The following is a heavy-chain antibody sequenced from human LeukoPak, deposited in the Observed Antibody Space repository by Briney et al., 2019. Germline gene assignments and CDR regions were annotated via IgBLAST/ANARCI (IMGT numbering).Heavy chain of an antibody. CDR1: GGSISSYY. J-gene: IGHJ4*02. CDR3: ARGPNYDILTGYYPD. V-gene: IGHV4-59*08. Sequence: SETLSLTCTVSGGSISSYYWSWIRQPPGKGLEWIGYIYYSGSTNYNPSLKSRVTISVDTSKNQFSLKLSSVTAADTAVYYCARGPNYDILTGYYPDWGQGTLVTVSS. CDR2: IYYSGST. D-gene: IGHD3-9*01.